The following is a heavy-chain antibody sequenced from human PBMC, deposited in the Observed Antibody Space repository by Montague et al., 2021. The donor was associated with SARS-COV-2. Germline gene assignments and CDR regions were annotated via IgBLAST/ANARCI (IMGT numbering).Heavy chain of an antibody. V-gene: IGHV3-33*08. CDR3: ARDRDYYDSSGHYYEIDY. Sequence: SLGLSCAVSGFIFSTYGMHWVRQAPGKGLEWVAVIWYDGSNKYYADSVKGRFTISRDNSKNTLYLQMNSLRAEDTAVYYCARDRDYYDSSGHYYEIDYWGQGTLVTVSS. CDR1: GFIFSTYG. CDR2: IWYDGSNK. D-gene: IGHD3-22*01. J-gene: IGHJ4*02.